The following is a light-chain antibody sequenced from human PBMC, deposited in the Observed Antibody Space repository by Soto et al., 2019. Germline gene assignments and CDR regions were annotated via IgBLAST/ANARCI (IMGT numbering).Light chain of an antibody. CDR3: ATWDDSLSGRV. Sequence: QSVLTQPPSASGTPGQRVTISCSGSSSNVGNHFVYWYQHLPGTAPRLLIYNSDQRPSRVPDRFSGSKSGASASLAISGLRADDAGDYYCATWDDSLSGRVFGGGTKLTVL. J-gene: IGLJ3*02. V-gene: IGLV1-47*02. CDR1: SSNVGNHF. CDR2: NSD.